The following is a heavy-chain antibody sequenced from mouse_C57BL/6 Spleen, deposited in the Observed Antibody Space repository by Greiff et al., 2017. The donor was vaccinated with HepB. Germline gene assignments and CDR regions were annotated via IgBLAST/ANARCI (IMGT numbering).Heavy chain of an antibody. CDR2: IYPRSGNT. CDR1: GYTFTSYG. CDR3: ARSYGDAMDY. J-gene: IGHJ4*01. D-gene: IGHD1-1*01. Sequence: VQLQQSGAELARPGASVKLSCKASGYTFTSYGISWVKQRTGQDLEWIGEIYPRSGNTYYNEKFKGKATLTADKSSSTAYMELRSLTSEDSAVYFCARSYGDAMDYWGQGTSVTVSS. V-gene: IGHV1-81*01.